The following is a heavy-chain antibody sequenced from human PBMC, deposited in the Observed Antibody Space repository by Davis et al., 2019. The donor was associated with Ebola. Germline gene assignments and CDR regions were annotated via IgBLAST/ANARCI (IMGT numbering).Heavy chain of an antibody. CDR1: GYTFTSYA. V-gene: IGHV1-3*01. CDR2: INAGNGNT. D-gene: IGHD6-13*01. Sequence: ASVKVSCKASGYTFTSYAMHWVRQAPGQRLEWMGWINAGNGNTKYSQKFQGRVTITRDTSASTAYMELSSLRSEDTAVYYCARSGVGSSWYWWFDPWGQGTLVTVSS. J-gene: IGHJ5*02. CDR3: ARSGVGSSWYWWFDP.